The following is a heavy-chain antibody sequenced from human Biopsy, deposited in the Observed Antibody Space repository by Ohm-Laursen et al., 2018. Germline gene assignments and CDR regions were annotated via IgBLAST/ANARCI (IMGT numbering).Heavy chain of an antibody. CDR3: ARAPADQYAARNYYSSHAFDM. J-gene: IGHJ3*02. CDR1: DASASSGRYY. V-gene: IGHV4-61*01. Sequence: SEILSLTCTVSDASASSGRYYWTWIRQPPRKPLEWIGYFYSSGTTRYNPSLESRLSISMDTSKNEVSLRLTSMTAADTAVYFCARAPADQYAARNYYSSHAFDMWGQGTKVTVSS. D-gene: IGHD3-10*01. CDR2: FYSSGTT.